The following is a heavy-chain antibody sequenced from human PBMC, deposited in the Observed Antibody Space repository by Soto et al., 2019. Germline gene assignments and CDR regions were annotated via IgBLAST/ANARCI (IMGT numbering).Heavy chain of an antibody. D-gene: IGHD6-19*01. J-gene: IGHJ6*02. V-gene: IGHV3-30*18. CDR3: AKAMSGWAYYYYGMDV. CDR2: ISYDGSNK. CDR1: GFTFNSYG. Sequence: GGSLRLSCAASGFTFNSYGMHCVRQAPGKGLEWVAVISYDGSNKYYADSVKGRFTISRDNSKNTLYLQMNSLRAEDTAVYYCAKAMSGWAYYYYGMDVWGQGTTVTVSS.